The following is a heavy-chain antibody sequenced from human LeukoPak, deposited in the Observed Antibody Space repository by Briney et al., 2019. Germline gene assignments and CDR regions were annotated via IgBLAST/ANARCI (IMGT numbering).Heavy chain of an antibody. Sequence: GGSLRLSCAASGFIFSSYAMNWVRQTPGKGLEWVSGISGTVISTYYADSVKGRFTISRDNSKNTLYLQMNSLRAEDTAVYYCAKVKIAYCGGDCTFDYWGQGTLVTVSS. CDR3: AKVKIAYCGGDCTFDY. D-gene: IGHD2-21*02. J-gene: IGHJ4*02. CDR2: ISGTVIST. V-gene: IGHV3-23*01. CDR1: GFIFSSYA.